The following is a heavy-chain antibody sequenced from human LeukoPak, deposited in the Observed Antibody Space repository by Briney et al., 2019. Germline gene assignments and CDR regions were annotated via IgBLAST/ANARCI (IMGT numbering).Heavy chain of an antibody. J-gene: IGHJ5*02. CDR1: GFTFSSYG. CDR2: ISYDGSNK. Sequence: GRSLRLSCAASGFTFSSYGMHWVRQAPGKGLEWVAVISYDGSNKYYADSVKGRFTISRDNSKNTLYLQMNSLRAEDTAVYYCAKDDYVWGSYRSASNWFDPWGQGTLVTVSS. CDR3: AKDDYVWGSYRSASNWFDP. D-gene: IGHD3-16*02. V-gene: IGHV3-30*18.